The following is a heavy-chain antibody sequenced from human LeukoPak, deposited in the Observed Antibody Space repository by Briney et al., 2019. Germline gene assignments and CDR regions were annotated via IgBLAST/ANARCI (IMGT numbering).Heavy chain of an antibody. Sequence: ASVTVSCKASGYTFTSYDSNWVRQAPGQGLEWMGWMNPNSGNTDYAQKFKGRVTITRNTSISTAYMELSSLRSEDTAVYYCARAENFMVRGVIRYWGQGTLVTVSS. CDR1: GYTFTSYD. CDR3: ARAENFMVRGVIRY. D-gene: IGHD3-10*01. V-gene: IGHV1-8*03. CDR2: MNPNSGNT. J-gene: IGHJ4*02.